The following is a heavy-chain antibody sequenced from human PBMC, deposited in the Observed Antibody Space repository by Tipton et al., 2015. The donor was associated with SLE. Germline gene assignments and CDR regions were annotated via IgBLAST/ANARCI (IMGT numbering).Heavy chain of an antibody. D-gene: IGHD5-18*01. J-gene: IGHJ4*02. Sequence: LSLTCAVYGGSSCGYYWSWLRQPPGKGLEWVSAISGSGGSTYYADSVKGRFTISRDNSKNTLYLQMNSLKTEDTAVYYCTTDGRYSYALYYFDYWGQGTLVTVSS. CDR2: ISGSGGST. V-gene: IGHV3-23*01. CDR3: TTDGRYSYALYYFDY. CDR1: GGSSCGYY.